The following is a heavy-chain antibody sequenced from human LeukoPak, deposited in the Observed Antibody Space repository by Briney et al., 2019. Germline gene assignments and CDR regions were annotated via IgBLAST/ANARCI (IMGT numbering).Heavy chain of an antibody. J-gene: IGHJ6*02. CDR1: GYTFTGYY. CDR2: INPNSGGT. V-gene: IGHV1-2*04. D-gene: IGHD3-9*01. Sequence: ASVKVSCKASGYTFTGYYMYWVRQAPGQGLEWMGWINPNSGGTNYAQKFQGWVTMTRDTSISTAYMELSRLRSDDTAVYYCAIEYYDILTGYPTPDYGMDVWGQGTTVTVSS. CDR3: AIEYYDILTGYPTPDYGMDV.